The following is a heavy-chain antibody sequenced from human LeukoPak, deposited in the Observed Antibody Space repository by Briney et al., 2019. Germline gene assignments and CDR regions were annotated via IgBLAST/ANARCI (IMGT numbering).Heavy chain of an antibody. V-gene: IGHV1-69*13. Sequence: ASVKVSCKASGDTFSSYAISWVRQAPGQGLEWMGGIIPIFGTANYAQKFQGRVTITADESTSTAYMELSSLRSEDTAVYYCARRSYEAAAGTNAFDIWGQGTMVTVSS. J-gene: IGHJ3*02. CDR1: GDTFSSYA. CDR2: IIPIFGTA. D-gene: IGHD6-13*01. CDR3: ARRSYEAAAGTNAFDI.